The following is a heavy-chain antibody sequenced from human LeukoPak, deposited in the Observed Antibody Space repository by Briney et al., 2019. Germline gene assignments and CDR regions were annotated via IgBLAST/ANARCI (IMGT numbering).Heavy chain of an antibody. CDR1: GYAFTDYY. CDR3: ARDGAPSSRSCDFDY. J-gene: IGHJ4*02. Sequence: ASVKVSCKASGYAFTDYYMHWVRQAPGQGLEWMEWINPKSGETDYGQKFQGRVTVTRDTSISTAYMELSRLRSDDTAVYYCARDGAPSSRSCDFDYWGQGTLVTVST. CDR2: INPKSGET. V-gene: IGHV1-2*02. D-gene: IGHD6-13*01.